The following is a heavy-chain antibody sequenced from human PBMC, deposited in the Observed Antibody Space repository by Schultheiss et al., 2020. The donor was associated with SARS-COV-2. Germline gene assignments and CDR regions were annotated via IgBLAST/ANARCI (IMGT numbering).Heavy chain of an antibody. V-gene: IGHV3-53*01. D-gene: IGHD6-13*01. CDR1: GFSFSSYW. Sequence: GESLKISCAASGFSFSSYWMHWVRQAPGKGLEWVSVIYSCGSTYYADSVKGRLTISRDNSKNMVSLQMNSLRVDDTALYYCARGLYSSSWHDAWLDVWGKGTRVTVSS. CDR3: ARGLYSSSWHDAWLDV. J-gene: IGHJ6*04. CDR2: IYSCGST.